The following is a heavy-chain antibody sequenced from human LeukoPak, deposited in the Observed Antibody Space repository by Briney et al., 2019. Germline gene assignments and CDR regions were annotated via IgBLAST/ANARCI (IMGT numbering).Heavy chain of an antibody. CDR1: GGTFSSYA. CDR3: ARLIKGGHPRLYNWFDP. J-gene: IGHJ5*02. Sequence: ASVKVSCKASGGTFSSYAISWVRQAPGQGLEWMGGIIPIFGTANYAQKFQGRVTITTDESTSTAYMELSSLRSEDTAVYYCARLIKGGHPRLYNWFDPWGQGTLVTVSS. D-gene: IGHD3-16*01. CDR2: IIPIFGTA. V-gene: IGHV1-69*05.